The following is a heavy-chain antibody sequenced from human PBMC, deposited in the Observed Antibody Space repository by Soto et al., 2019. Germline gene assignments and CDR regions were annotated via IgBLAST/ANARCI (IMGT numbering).Heavy chain of an antibody. CDR3: GRNIAAASIDY. D-gene: IGHD6-13*01. CDR2: IYSGGST. V-gene: IGHV3-53*01. J-gene: IGHJ4*02. CDR1: GFTVSSNY. Sequence: PGGSLRLSCAASGFTVSSNYMSWVRQAPGKGLEWVSVIYSGGSTYYADSVKGRFTISRDNSKNTLYLQMNSLRAEDTAVYYCGRNIAAASIDYWGQGTLVTVSS.